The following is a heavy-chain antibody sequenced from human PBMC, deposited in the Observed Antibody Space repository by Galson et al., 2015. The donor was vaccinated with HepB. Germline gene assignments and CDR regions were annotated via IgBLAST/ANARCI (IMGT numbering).Heavy chain of an antibody. Sequence: TLSLTCTVSGGSISSYYWSWIRQPPGQGLEWIGYIYYSGSTNYNPSLKSRVTISVDTSKNQFSLKLSSVTAADTAVYYCARVRSNYRYYYYYMDVWGKGTTVTVSS. J-gene: IGHJ6*03. D-gene: IGHD4-11*01. CDR3: ARVRSNYRYYYYYMDV. CDR2: IYYSGST. CDR1: GGSISSYY. V-gene: IGHV4-59*01.